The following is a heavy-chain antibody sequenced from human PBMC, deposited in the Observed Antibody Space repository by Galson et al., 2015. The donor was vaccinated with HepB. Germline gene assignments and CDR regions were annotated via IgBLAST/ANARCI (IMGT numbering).Heavy chain of an antibody. D-gene: IGHD3-10*01. CDR3: ARLTAITMVRGVSLDY. J-gene: IGHJ4*02. V-gene: IGHV3-30*03. CDR1: GFTFSSYG. CDR2: ISYDGSNK. Sequence: SLRLSCAASGFTFSSYGMHWVRQAPGKGLEWVAVISYDGSNKYYADSVKGRFTISRDNSKNTLYLQMNSLRAEDTAVYYCARLTAITMVRGVSLDYWGQGTLVTVSS.